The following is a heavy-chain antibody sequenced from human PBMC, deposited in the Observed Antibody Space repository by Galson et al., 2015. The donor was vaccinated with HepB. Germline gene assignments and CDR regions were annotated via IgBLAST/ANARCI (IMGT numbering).Heavy chain of an antibody. CDR1: GFTFSSYT. CDR2: ISGSGGST. J-gene: IGHJ4*02. V-gene: IGHV3-23*01. D-gene: IGHD1-26*01. Sequence: SLRLSCAASGFTFSSYTMSWVRQTPGRGLEWVSAISGSGGSTYYADSVKGRFTISRDNSKTTLYLQMNSLRAEDTAMYYCAKEEAHSGSFYFMVPFDYWGQGTLVTVSS. CDR3: AKEEAHSGSFYFMVPFDY.